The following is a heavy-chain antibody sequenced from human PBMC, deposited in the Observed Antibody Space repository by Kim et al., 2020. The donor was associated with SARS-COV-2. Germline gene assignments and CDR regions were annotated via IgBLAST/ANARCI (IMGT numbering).Heavy chain of an antibody. D-gene: IGHD5-18*01. Sequence: ASVKVSCKASGFTFTSYAINWVRQAPGQGLEWMGWINTNTGNPTYAQVFTGRFVFSLDTSVTTTYLQINSLKAEDTAIYYCARDPAALSGYRFGYVRGPFDYWGPGTLLTVSS. V-gene: IGHV7-4-1*02. CDR2: INTNTGNP. J-gene: IGHJ4*02. CDR1: GFTFTSYA. CDR3: ARDPAALSGYRFGYVRGPFDY.